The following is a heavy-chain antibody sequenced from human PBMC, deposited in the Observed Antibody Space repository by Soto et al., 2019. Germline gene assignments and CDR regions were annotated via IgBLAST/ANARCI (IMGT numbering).Heavy chain of an antibody. Sequence: SQTLSLTCAISGDSVSSNSAAWHWIRQSPSRGLEWLGKIYYRSKWYNEYALSLRGRMTINPDTSKNQFSLQLRSLTPEDTAVYDSATWYFDYWGQGTLVTVSS. CDR1: GDSVSSNSAA. V-gene: IGHV6-1*01. CDR2: IYYRSKWYN. J-gene: IGHJ4*02. CDR3: ATWYFDY.